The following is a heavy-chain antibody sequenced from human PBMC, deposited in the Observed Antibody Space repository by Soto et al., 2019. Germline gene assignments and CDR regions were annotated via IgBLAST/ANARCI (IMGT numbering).Heavy chain of an antibody. CDR3: ARGNHRWLQLWYFDL. CDR1: GGTFSNYP. D-gene: IGHD5-12*01. Sequence: QVQLVQSGAEVKKPGSSVKVSCKASGGTFSNYPISWVRQAPGQRLEWMGGIIPLFGTVNYAQKFQGRVTITADESTSTAYMELSSLRSEDTAVYYCARGNHRWLQLWYFDLWGRGTLVTVSS. V-gene: IGHV1-69*12. J-gene: IGHJ2*01. CDR2: IIPLFGTV.